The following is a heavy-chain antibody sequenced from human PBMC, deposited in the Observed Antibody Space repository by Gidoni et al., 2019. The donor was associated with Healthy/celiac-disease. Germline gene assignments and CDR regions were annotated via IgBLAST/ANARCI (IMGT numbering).Heavy chain of an antibody. V-gene: IGHV3-23*01. CDR1: GFTFSSDA. J-gene: IGHJ6*02. CDR3: AKAGDYYYYYGMDV. D-gene: IGHD2-8*02. Sequence: EVQLLESGGGWVQPGGSRRLSCEASGFTFSSDAMSWVRQAPGNGLGWGLAIIGSGGSTYYADSVNGRFTISSDNSKNTLYLQMNIPRAEDTAVDYCAKAGDYYYYYGMDVCGQGTTVTVSS. CDR2: IIGSGGST.